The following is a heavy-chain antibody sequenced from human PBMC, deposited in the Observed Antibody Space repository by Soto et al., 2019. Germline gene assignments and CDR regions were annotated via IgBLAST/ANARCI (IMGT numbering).Heavy chain of an antibody. D-gene: IGHD1-26*01. CDR3: ARDSSSAELVAYYYGMDV. Sequence: QVQLVQSGAEVKKPGSSVKVSFKASGGTFSSYAISWVRQAPGQGLEWMGGIIPIFGTANYAQKFQGRVTITADESTSTAYMELSRLRSEDTAVYYCARDSSSAELVAYYYGMDVWGQGTTVTVSS. V-gene: IGHV1-69*01. CDR1: GGTFSSYA. CDR2: IIPIFGTA. J-gene: IGHJ6*02.